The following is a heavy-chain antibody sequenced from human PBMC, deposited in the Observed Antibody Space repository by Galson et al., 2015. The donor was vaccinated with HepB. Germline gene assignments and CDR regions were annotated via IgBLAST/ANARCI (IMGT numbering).Heavy chain of an antibody. CDR1: GFTFSDSN. J-gene: IGHJ6*02. CDR3: AREFVGYNSDFYYYYGMDV. V-gene: IGHV3-11*01. CDR2: ISSSGTII. Sequence: SLRLSCAAPGFTFSDSNMSWIRQAPGKGLEWVSYISSSGTIISNADSVKGRFIISRDNAKNSLYLQMNRLRAEDTAVYYCAREFVGYNSDFYYYYGMDVWGQGTTVTVSS. D-gene: IGHD5-24*01.